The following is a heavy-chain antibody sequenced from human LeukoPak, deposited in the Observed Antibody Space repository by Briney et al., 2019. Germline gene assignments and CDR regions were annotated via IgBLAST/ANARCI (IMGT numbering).Heavy chain of an antibody. CDR3: ARDVTVYYDSSGSSIDY. V-gene: IGHV1-2*06. CDR1: GYTFTGFY. D-gene: IGHD3-22*01. Sequence: ASVKVSCKASGYTFTGFYFHWVRQAPGQGLEWMGRIDPNSGGTNYAQKFQGRVTMTRDTSISTAYMELSRLRSDDTAVYYCARDVTVYYDSSGSSIDYWGQGTLVTVSS. CDR2: IDPNSGGT. J-gene: IGHJ4*02.